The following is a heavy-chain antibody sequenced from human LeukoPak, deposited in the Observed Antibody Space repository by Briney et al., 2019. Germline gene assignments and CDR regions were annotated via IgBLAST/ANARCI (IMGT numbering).Heavy chain of an antibody. CDR2: INNDGSTT. CDR1: GFSFSSQA. J-gene: IGHJ2*01. Sequence: GGSLRLSCAASGFSFSSQAMSWARQAPGKGLEWVSRINNDGSTTSHADSVKGRFTISRDNAKNTLYLQMNSLRAEDAAVYYCARAYCSGGSCPYWYFDLWGRGTLVTVSS. D-gene: IGHD2-15*01. V-gene: IGHV3-74*01. CDR3: ARAYCSGGSCPYWYFDL.